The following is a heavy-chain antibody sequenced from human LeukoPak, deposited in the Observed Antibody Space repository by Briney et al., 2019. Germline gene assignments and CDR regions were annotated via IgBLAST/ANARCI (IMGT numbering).Heavy chain of an antibody. J-gene: IGHJ4*02. CDR1: GFTFSTYW. Sequence: GGSLRLSCAASGFTFSTYWMSWVRQAPGKGLEWVSHITASGTAMFYADSVKGRFTISRDNAKNSLYLQMNSLRDEDTAVYYCASSGSYRFDYWGQGTLVTVSS. V-gene: IGHV3-48*02. CDR3: ASSGSYRFDY. D-gene: IGHD1-26*01. CDR2: ITASGTAM.